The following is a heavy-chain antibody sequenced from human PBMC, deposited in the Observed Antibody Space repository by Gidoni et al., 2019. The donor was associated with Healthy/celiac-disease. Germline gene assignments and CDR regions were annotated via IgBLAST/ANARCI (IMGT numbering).Heavy chain of an antibody. CDR1: GGSISSSSYY. J-gene: IGHJ4*02. CDR2: IYYSGST. Sequence: QLQLQESGPGLVKPSETLSLTCTVSGGSISSSSYYWGWIRQPPGKGLEWMGSIYYSGSTYYNPSLKSRVTISVDTSKNQFSLKLSSVTAADTAVYYCARLAYYYDSSGYPADEETYYFDYWGQGTLVTVSS. V-gene: IGHV4-39*01. D-gene: IGHD3-22*01. CDR3: ARLAYYYDSSGYPADEETYYFDY.